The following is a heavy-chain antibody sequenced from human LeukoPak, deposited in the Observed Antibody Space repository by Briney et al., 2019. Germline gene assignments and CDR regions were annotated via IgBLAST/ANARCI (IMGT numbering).Heavy chain of an antibody. CDR3: ARGGNYDNSGDRYRGPDY. J-gene: IGHJ4*02. Sequence: QPGRSLRLSCAASEFTFSSYWMHWVRQAPGKGLVWVSRINSDGSSTSYADSVKGRFTISRDNAKNTLNLQMNSLRAEDTAVYYCARGGNYDNSGDRYRGPDYWGQGTLVTVSS. CDR2: INSDGSST. CDR1: EFTFSSYW. D-gene: IGHD3-22*01. V-gene: IGHV3-74*01.